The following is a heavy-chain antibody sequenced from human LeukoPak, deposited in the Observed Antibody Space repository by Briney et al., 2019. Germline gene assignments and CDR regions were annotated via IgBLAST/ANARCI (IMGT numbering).Heavy chain of an antibody. J-gene: IGHJ4*02. D-gene: IGHD5-24*01. Sequence: VTLISYNGVNKYYADSVKGRFTISRDNSKNTLYLQMDSLRAEDTAVYYCARAKDGTNILDYWGQGTLVTVSS. CDR2: ISYNGVNK. V-gene: IGHV3-30-3*01. CDR3: ARAKDGTNILDY.